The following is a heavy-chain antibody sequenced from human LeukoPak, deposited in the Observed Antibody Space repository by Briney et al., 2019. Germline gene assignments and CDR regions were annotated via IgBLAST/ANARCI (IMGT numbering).Heavy chain of an antibody. V-gene: IGHV4-59*01. CDR1: GGSISSYY. Sequence: SETLSLTCTVSGGSISSYYWSWIRQPPGKGLEWNGYIYYSVSTNYNPSLKSRVTISVDTSKNQFSLKLSSVTAADMAVYYCARAGSSSSILYYYYYYGMDVWGQGTTVTVSS. CDR3: ARAGSSSSILYYYYYYGMDV. J-gene: IGHJ6*02. CDR2: IYYSVST. D-gene: IGHD6-6*01.